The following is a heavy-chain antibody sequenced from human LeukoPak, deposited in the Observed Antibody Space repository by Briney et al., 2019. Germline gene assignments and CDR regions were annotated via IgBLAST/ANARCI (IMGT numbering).Heavy chain of an antibody. Sequence: SETLSLTCTVSGDSISNHYWSWVRQPPGKGLVWVGYIFCSGNTHYNPSLKSRVNMSVGPSKNQFSLRLSSVTPADTVVYYCARDRGEGIVGTFDYWGQGTLVTVSS. CDR1: GDSISNHY. V-gene: IGHV4-59*11. CDR2: IFCSGNT. D-gene: IGHD1-26*01. J-gene: IGHJ4*02. CDR3: ARDRGEGIVGTFDY.